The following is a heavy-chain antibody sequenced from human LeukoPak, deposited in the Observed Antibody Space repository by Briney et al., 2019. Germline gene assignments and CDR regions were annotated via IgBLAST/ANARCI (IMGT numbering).Heavy chain of an antibody. Sequence: QTGGSLRLSCAASGFTFSIYAMSWVRQAPGKGLEWVSSISGSGDLTYYAGSVKGRFTISRDNSKNTLYLQMNSLRAEDTAIYYCAKDRPNYYGNNGHYYRRDGDSWGQGTLLTVSS. D-gene: IGHD3-22*01. CDR3: AKDRPNYYGNNGHYYRRDGDS. J-gene: IGHJ5*01. CDR2: ISGSGDLT. V-gene: IGHV3-23*01. CDR1: GFTFSIYA.